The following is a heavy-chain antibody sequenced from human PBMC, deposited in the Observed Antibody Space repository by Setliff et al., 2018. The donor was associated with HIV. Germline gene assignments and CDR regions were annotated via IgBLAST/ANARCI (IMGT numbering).Heavy chain of an antibody. D-gene: IGHD6-19*01. CDR1: GYSISSGCY. CDR3: ARDNGVAGFDY. Sequence: SETLSLTCAVSGYSISSGCYWGWIRQPPGKGLEWIGSMYHTGSTYYSPSLNSRFTISVDTSKNQFSLKLRSVTAADTAVYYCARDNGVAGFDYWGQGTLVTVSS. V-gene: IGHV4-38-2*02. CDR2: MYHTGST. J-gene: IGHJ4*02.